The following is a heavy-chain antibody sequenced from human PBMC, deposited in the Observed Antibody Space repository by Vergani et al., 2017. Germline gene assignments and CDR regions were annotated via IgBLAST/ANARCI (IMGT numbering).Heavy chain of an antibody. CDR3: TTARLYDSSGYYYWTEGAGY. Sequence: EVQLVESGGGLVKPGGSLRLSCAASGFTFSNAWMSWVRQAPGKGLEWVGRIKSKTDGGTTDYAAPVKGRFTISRDDSKNTLYLQMNSLKTEDTAVYXCTTARLYDSSGYYYWTEGAGYWGQGTLVTVSS. V-gene: IGHV3-15*01. D-gene: IGHD3-22*01. CDR2: IKSKTDGGTT. J-gene: IGHJ4*02. CDR1: GFTFSNAW.